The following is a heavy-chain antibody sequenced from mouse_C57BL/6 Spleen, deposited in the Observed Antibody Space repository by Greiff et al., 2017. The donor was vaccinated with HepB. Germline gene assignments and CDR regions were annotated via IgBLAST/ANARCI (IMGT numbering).Heavy chain of an antibody. V-gene: IGHV1-52*01. Sequence: QVQLKQSGAELVRPGSSVKLSCKASGYTFTSYWMHWVKQRPIQGLEWIGNIDPSDSETHYNQKFKDKATLTVDKSSSTAYMQLSSLTSEDSAVYYCARDYDDYFDYWGQGTTLTVSS. D-gene: IGHD2-4*01. CDR2: IDPSDSET. CDR1: GYTFTSYW. J-gene: IGHJ2*01. CDR3: ARDYDDYFDY.